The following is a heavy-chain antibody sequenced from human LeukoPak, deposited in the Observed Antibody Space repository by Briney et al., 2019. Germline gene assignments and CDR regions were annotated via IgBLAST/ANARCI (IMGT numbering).Heavy chain of an antibody. J-gene: IGHJ4*02. D-gene: IGHD1-26*01. CDR2: IYTSGST. CDR3: ARGVPTGGFRIVGATKIPLHFDY. V-gene: IGHV4-61*02. Sequence: SETLSLTCTVSGGSISSGSYYWSWIRQPAGKGLEWIGRIYTSGSTNYNPSLKSRVTISVDTSKNQFSLKLSSVTAADTAVYYCARGVPTGGFRIVGATKIPLHFDYWGQGTLVTVSS. CDR1: GGSISSGSYY.